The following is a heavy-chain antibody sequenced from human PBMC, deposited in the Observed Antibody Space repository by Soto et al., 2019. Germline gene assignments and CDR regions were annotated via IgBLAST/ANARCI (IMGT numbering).Heavy chain of an antibody. CDR2: SSATGAGT. D-gene: IGHD1-7*01. CDR1: GLTFSSYG. V-gene: IGHV3-23*01. J-gene: IGHJ4*02. Sequence: EVQLLESGGGLVQPGGSLRLSCAASGLTFSSYGRTWVRQAPGKGLEWVSFSSATGAGTYYADSVKGRFTISRDNSKNTLYLQMTSLRADHTAVYYCAKDRRAGGNYGFYSDFWGQGALVIVSS. CDR3: AKDRRAGGNYGFYSDF.